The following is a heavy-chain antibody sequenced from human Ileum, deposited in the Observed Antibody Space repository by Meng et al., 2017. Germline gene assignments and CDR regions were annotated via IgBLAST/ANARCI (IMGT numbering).Heavy chain of an antibody. CDR2: ISSGSTHI. D-gene: IGHD4-11*01. Sequence: GGSLRLSCAASGFTFSAYSMAWVRQAPGKGLEWVSIISSGSTHIYYADSVKGRFTISRDNAKNSLYLQMNSLRAEDTAVYYCARDRWSTATTYFDYWGQGTLVT. V-gene: IGHV3-21*01. CDR1: GFTFSAYS. CDR3: ARDRWSTATTYFDY. J-gene: IGHJ4*02.